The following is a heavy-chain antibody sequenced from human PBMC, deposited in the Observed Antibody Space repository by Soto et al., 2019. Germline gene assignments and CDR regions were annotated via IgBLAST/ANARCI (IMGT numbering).Heavy chain of an antibody. J-gene: IGHJ4*02. V-gene: IGHV3-30*18. CDR1: GFTFSSYG. D-gene: IGHD6-6*01. Sequence: QVQLVESGGGVVQPGRSLRLSCEASGFTFSSYGMHWVRQAPGKGLEWVAVISYDGSNKYYADSVKGRFTISRDNSKNTLYLQMTSLRAADTAVYYCAKPLVGAPLSFDYWGQGTLVTVSS. CDR2: ISYDGSNK. CDR3: AKPLVGAPLSFDY.